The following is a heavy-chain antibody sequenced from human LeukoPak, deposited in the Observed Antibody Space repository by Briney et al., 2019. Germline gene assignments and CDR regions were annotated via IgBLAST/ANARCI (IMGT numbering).Heavy chain of an antibody. CDR2: ISSSSSSYI. V-gene: IGHV3-21*04. CDR1: GFTFSSYS. J-gene: IGHJ4*02. Sequence: PGESLRLSCAASGFTFSSYSRNWVRQAPGKGLEWVSSISSSSSSYIYYADSVKGRFTISRDNAKNSLYLQMNSLRAEDTAVYYCAKDKGPPTPAERDYWGQGTLVTVSS. CDR3: AKDKGPPTPAERDY. D-gene: IGHD1-1*01.